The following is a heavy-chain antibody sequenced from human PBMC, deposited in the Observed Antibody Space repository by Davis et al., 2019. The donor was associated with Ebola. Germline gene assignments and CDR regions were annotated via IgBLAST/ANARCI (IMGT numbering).Heavy chain of an antibody. J-gene: IGHJ4*02. D-gene: IGHD2/OR15-2a*01. CDR1: GGSFSSYS. CDR2: INHSGNT. CDR3: ARGGSDHFY. Sequence: MPGGSLRLSCAVYGGSFSSYSWSWIRQPPGKGLEWIGEINHSGNTNYSPSLKSRVTISVDTSKNQFSLRLNSVTAADTAVYYCARGGSDHFYWGQGTLVTVSS. V-gene: IGHV4-34*01.